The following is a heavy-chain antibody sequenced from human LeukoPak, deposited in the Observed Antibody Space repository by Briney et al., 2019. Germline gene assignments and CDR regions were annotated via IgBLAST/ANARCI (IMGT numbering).Heavy chain of an antibody. Sequence: RPGGSLRLSCAASGFTFDDYGMSWVRQAPGKWLEWVSGINWNGGSTGYADSVKGRFTISRDNAKNSLYLQMNSLRAEDTALYYCARRQWLVENDAFDIWGQGTMVTVSS. CDR2: INWNGGST. CDR1: GFTFDDYG. V-gene: IGHV3-20*04. D-gene: IGHD6-19*01. J-gene: IGHJ3*02. CDR3: ARRQWLVENDAFDI.